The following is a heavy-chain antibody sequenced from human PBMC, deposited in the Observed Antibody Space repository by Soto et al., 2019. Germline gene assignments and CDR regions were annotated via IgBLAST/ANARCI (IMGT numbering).Heavy chain of an antibody. CDR1: GFSFSTYS. V-gene: IGHV3-30*04. J-gene: IGHJ5*01. D-gene: IGHD6-6*01. Sequence: QVQLVESGGGVVQPGRSLRLSCAASGFSFSTYSMHWVRQAPGTGLEWVAFISFDGNRKNYADSVKGHFTVSRDNSKNTLYLQINSLRPEDSAVYYCARGRYSTSSWFDSWGQGTLVTVSS. CDR3: ARGRYSTSSWFDS. CDR2: ISFDGNRK.